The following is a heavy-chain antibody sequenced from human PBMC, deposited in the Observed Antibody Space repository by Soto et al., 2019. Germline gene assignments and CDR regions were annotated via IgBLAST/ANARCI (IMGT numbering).Heavy chain of an antibody. J-gene: IGHJ4*02. D-gene: IGHD2-2*01. CDR1: GGSLISYY. V-gene: IGHV4-59*12. Sequence: PSETLSLTCTVSGGSLISYYWSWIRQPPGKGLEWIGYMYHSGSTNYNPSLKSRVTISIDTSKNQFSLKLSSVTAADTAVYYCARVPDYWGQGILVTVSS. CDR2: MYHSGST. CDR3: ARVPDY.